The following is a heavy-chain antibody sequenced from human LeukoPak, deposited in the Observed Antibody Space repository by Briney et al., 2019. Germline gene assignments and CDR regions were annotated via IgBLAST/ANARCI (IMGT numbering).Heavy chain of an antibody. V-gene: IGHV4-59*01. CDR2: IYYSGST. CDR3: ARTGGQQLADFDY. Sequence: SETLSLTCTVSGGSISSYYWSWLRQRPGKGLEWIGYIYYSGSTNYNPSLKSRVTISVDTSKNQFSLKLSSVTAADTAVYYCARTGGQQLADFDYWGQGTLVTVSS. J-gene: IGHJ4*02. D-gene: IGHD6-6*01. CDR1: GGSISSYY.